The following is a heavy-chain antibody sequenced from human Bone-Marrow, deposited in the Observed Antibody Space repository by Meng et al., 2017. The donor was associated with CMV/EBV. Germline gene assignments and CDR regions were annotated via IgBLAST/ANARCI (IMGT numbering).Heavy chain of an antibody. D-gene: IGHD2-15*01. V-gene: IGHV3-11*01. Sequence: GGSLRLSCAASGFTVSSNYMSWVRQAPGKGLEWVSYVSSTGYTIYFADSVKGRFTISRDNAKNSLYLQMSSLRAEDTAVYYCAREIGIVGGYGLDVWGQGTSVTVSS. CDR3: AREIGIVGGYGLDV. CDR1: GFTVSSNY. J-gene: IGHJ6*02. CDR2: VSSTGYTI.